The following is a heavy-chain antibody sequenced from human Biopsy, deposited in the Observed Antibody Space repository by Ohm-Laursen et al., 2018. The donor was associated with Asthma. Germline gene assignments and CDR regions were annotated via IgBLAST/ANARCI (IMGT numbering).Heavy chain of an antibody. V-gene: IGHV4-31*03. J-gene: IGHJ5*02. Sequence: TLSFTCTVSVGSISSGDYYWSCIRQHPVKGLEWIGYIYYSGSTYYNPSLKSRVSISPDTSKNQFCLSLTSVAAADTAVYYCARTTYGDYGFDPWGQGTLVTVSS. CDR1: VGSISSGDYY. CDR2: IYYSGST. CDR3: ARTTYGDYGFDP. D-gene: IGHD4-17*01.